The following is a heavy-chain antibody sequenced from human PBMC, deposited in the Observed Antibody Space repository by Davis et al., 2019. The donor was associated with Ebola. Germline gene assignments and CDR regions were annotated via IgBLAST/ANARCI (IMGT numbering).Heavy chain of an antibody. CDR3: ARAGHRQWMDGHTRGIDN. CDR2: ISYDGMKN. Sequence: GESLKISCAASGFSFSDYAVYLVRQVPGKGLEWVALISYDGMKNYYADSMKGRFTITRDISTNTLFPHMNSLKTEDTADYYCARAGHRQWMDGHTRGIDNWGQGTPVTVSS. CDR1: GFSFSDYA. D-gene: IGHD6-19*01. J-gene: IGHJ4*02. V-gene: IGHV3-30*04.